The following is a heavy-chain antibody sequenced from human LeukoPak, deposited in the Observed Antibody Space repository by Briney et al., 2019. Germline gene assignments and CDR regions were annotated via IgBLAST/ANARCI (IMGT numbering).Heavy chain of an antibody. Sequence: GGSLRLSCAASGFTFDDYGMSWVRQAPGKGLEWVSGINWNGGSTGYADSVKGGFTIPRDNAKNSLYLQMNSLRAEDTALYSCARSVAASRDYWGQGTLVTVSS. CDR1: GFTFDDYG. CDR3: ARSVAASRDY. J-gene: IGHJ4*02. CDR2: INWNGGST. V-gene: IGHV3-20*04. D-gene: IGHD2-15*01.